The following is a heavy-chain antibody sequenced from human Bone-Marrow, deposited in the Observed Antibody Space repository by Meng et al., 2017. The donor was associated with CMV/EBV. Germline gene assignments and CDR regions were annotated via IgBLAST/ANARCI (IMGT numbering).Heavy chain of an antibody. Sequence: ESLKISCTVSGGSISSYYWSWTRQPPGKGLEWIGYIYYSGSTNYNPSLKSRVTISVDTSKNQFSLKLSSVTAADTAVYYCASFAYYGYGMDVWGQGTTVTVSS. V-gene: IGHV4-59*01. CDR1: GGSISSYY. D-gene: IGHD3-3*01. J-gene: IGHJ6*02. CDR2: IYYSGST. CDR3: ASFAYYGYGMDV.